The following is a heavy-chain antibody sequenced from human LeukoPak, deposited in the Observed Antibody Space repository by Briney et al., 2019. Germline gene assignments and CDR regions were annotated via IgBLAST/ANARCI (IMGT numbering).Heavy chain of an antibody. CDR3: ARGGRDIVVVPAAPSYYYYYMGV. V-gene: IGHV1-69*05. CDR2: IIPIFGTA. D-gene: IGHD2-2*01. CDR1: GGTFSSYA. J-gene: IGHJ6*03. Sequence: ASVKVSCKASGGTFSSYAISWVRQAPGQGLEWMGGIIPIFGTANYAQKFQGRVTITTDESTSTAYMELSSLRSEDTAVYYCARGGRDIVVVPAAPSYYYYYMGVWGKGTTVTVSS.